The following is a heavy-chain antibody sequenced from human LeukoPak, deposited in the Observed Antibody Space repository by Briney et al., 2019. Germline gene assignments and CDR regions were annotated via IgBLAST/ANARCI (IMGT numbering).Heavy chain of an antibody. CDR3: ARVSAGDDY. CDR2: INTNTGNP. J-gene: IGHJ4*02. D-gene: IGHD3-16*01. V-gene: IGHV7-4-1*02. CDR1: GYTFTGYY. Sequence: GASVKVSCKASGYTFTGYYMHWVRQAPGQGLEWMGWINTNTGNPTYAQGFTGRFVFSLDTSVSTAYLQISSLKAEDTAVYYCARVSAGDDYWGQGTLVTVSS.